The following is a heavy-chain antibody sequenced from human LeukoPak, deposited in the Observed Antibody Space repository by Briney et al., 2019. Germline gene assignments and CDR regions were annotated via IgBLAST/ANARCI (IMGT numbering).Heavy chain of an antibody. V-gene: IGHV3-64*01. CDR2: ISSNGGST. Sequence: GGSLRLSCAASGFTFSSYAMHWVRQAPGKGLEYVSAISSNGGSTYYANSVKGRFTISRDNSKNTLYLQMGNLRAEDMAVYYCASSDFDWPDYGMDVWGQGTTVTVSS. D-gene: IGHD3-9*01. CDR1: GFTFSSYA. CDR3: ASSDFDWPDYGMDV. J-gene: IGHJ6*02.